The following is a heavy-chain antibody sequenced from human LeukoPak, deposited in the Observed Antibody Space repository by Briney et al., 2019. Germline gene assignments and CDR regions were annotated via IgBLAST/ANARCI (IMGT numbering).Heavy chain of an antibody. CDR1: GFTFSSYG. D-gene: IGHD6-19*01. Sequence: GGTLRLSCAASGFTFSSYGMSWVRQAPGKGLEWVSSISSSSSYIYYADSVKGRFTISRDNAKNSLYLQMNSLRAEDTAVYYCASLPVVQIAVAGTKRPYYMDVWGKGTTVTVSS. V-gene: IGHV3-21*01. CDR2: ISSSSSYI. CDR3: ASLPVVQIAVAGTKRPYYMDV. J-gene: IGHJ6*03.